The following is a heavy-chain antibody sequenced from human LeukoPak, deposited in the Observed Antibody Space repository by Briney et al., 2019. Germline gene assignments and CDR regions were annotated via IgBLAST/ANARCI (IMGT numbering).Heavy chain of an antibody. Sequence: ASVKVSCKASGYTFTSYDINWVRQAPGQGLEWMGWMNPNSGSTGYAQKFQGRVTITRNTPISTAYMELSGLRSEDTAVYYCARGRSTGYPYYFEYWGQGTLVTVSS. V-gene: IGHV1-8*03. D-gene: IGHD5-12*01. CDR2: MNPNSGST. CDR3: ARGRSTGYPYYFEY. J-gene: IGHJ4*02. CDR1: GYTFTSYD.